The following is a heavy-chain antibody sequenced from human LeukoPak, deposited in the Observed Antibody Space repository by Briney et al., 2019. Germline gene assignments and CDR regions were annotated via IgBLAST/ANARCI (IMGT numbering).Heavy chain of an antibody. J-gene: IGHJ4*02. V-gene: IGHV3-74*01. CDR1: GFTFSYHW. CDR3: ARDIVEPPGSGRYFDN. CDR2: IDTDGSHT. D-gene: IGHD1-14*01. Sequence: GGSLRLSCAASGFTFSYHWMHWVRQAPGKGLVWVSRIDTDGSHTNYADSVKGRFTISRDNAKNTVYLQMNSLRPEDTAVYYCARDIVEPPGSGRYFDNWGQGTLVTVSS.